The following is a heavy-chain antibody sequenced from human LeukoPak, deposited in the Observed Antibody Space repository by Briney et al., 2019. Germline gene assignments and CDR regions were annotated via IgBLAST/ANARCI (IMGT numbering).Heavy chain of an antibody. CDR3: ARGPGSGYYFDY. J-gene: IGHJ4*02. D-gene: IGHD3-10*01. CDR1: GGTFSSYA. CDR2: IIPILGIA. Sequence: SVKVSCKASGGTFSSYAISWVRQAPGRGLECMGRIIPILGIANYAQKFQGRVTITADKSTSTAYMELSSLRSEDTAVYYCARGPGSGYYFDYWGQGTLATVSS. V-gene: IGHV1-69*04.